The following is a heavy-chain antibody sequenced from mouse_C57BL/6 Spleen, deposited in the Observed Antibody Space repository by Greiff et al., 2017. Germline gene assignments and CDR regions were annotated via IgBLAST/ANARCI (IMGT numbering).Heavy chain of an antibody. CDR2: IHPNRGST. CDR1: GYTFTSYW. Sequence: QVQLKQSGAELVKPGASVKLSCKASGYTFTSYWMPWVKQRPGQGLEWIGMIHPNRGSTNYNEKFKIKATLTVDKSSSTAYMQLSSLTSEDSAVYYCARYGYYSNRANAMDYWGQGTSVTVSS. J-gene: IGHJ4*01. D-gene: IGHD2-5*01. CDR3: ARYGYYSNRANAMDY. V-gene: IGHV1-64*01.